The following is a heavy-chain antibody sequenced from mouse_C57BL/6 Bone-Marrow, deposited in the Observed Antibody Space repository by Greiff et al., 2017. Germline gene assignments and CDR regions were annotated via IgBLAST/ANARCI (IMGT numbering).Heavy chain of an antibody. J-gene: IGHJ2*01. Sequence: VQLQQSGPVLVKPGASVKMSCKASGYKFTDYYMNWVKQSHGKSLEWIGVINTYNGGTSYNQKFKGKATLTVDKYYSTAYMELNSLTSEDSAVYYCARGTYYYGSSPVYYDYWGQDTTLAVSS. CDR2: INTYNGGT. CDR3: ARGTYYYGSSPVYYDY. CDR1: GYKFTDYY. D-gene: IGHD1-1*01. V-gene: IGHV1-19*01.